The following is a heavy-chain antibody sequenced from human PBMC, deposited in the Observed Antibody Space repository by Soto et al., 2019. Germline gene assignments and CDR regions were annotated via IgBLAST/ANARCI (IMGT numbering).Heavy chain of an antibody. CDR2: INPNSGGT. J-gene: IGHJ4*02. Sequence: GASVKVSCKASGYTFTGYYMHWVRQAPGQGLEWMGWINPNSGGTNYAQKFQRRVTMTRDTSISTAYMELSRLRSGDTAVYYCARVVGVDYGAYVGYFDYWGQGTLVTVSS. CDR1: GYTFTGYY. V-gene: IGHV1-2*02. CDR3: ARVVGVDYGAYVGYFDY. D-gene: IGHD4-17*01.